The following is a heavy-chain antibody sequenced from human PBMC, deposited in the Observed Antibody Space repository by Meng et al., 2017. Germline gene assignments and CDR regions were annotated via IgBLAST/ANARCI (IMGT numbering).Heavy chain of an antibody. CDR2: IYHSGST. J-gene: IGHJ6*02. D-gene: IGHD3-3*01. CDR1: GCSISSGYY. V-gene: IGHV4-38-2*01. CDR3: ASNDFWSGQYYYGMDV. Sequence: GSLRLSCAVSGCSISSGYYWGWIRQPPGKGLEWIGSIYHSGSTYYNPSLKSRVTISVDTSKNQFSLKLSSVTAADTAVYYCASNDFWSGQYYYGMDVWDQGTTVTVSS.